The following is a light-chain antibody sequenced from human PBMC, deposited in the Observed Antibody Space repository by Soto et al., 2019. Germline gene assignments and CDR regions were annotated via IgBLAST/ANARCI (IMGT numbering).Light chain of an antibody. CDR3: SAYARSSAPVL. Sequence: QSVLTQPASVSGSPGQSITISCTGATSDFGGSKYVSWYQHHPGKAPKLMVYEVSNRPSGISNRFSGSKSGNTASLTISGLQAGDEAAYYCSAYARSSAPVLFGGGTQMTVL. V-gene: IGLV2-14*01. J-gene: IGLJ2*01. CDR1: TSDFGGSKY. CDR2: EVS.